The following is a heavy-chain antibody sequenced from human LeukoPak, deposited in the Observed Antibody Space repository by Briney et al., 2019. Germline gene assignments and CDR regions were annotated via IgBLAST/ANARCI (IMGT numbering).Heavy chain of an antibody. D-gene: IGHD3-22*01. CDR1: GFTFTIAA. J-gene: IGHJ4*02. CDR2: ITGSDDKT. Sequence: GGSLRLSCAASGFTFTIAAMTWVRQLPGKGLEWVSIITGSDDKTYYADSVKGRFTISRDYSKNALHLQMSSLRVEDTAIYYCAKGPQLGSGYHPDYWGQGTLVTVSS. CDR3: AKGPQLGSGYHPDY. V-gene: IGHV3-23*01.